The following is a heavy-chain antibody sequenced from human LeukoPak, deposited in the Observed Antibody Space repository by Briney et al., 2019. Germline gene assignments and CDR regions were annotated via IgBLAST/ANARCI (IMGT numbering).Heavy chain of an antibody. J-gene: IGHJ5*02. D-gene: IGHD1-26*01. V-gene: IGHV1-2*02. CDR3: ASPPLSSAMYYAP. Sequence: ASVKVSCKASGYNFSGHYMHWVRQAPGQGLEWMGWIKPRNGDTKNAQNFQGRVTMTRDTSNSTAYMELSRLRSDDTAVYYCASPPLSSAMYYAPWGQGTLVTVSS. CDR2: IKPRNGDT. CDR1: GYNFSGHY.